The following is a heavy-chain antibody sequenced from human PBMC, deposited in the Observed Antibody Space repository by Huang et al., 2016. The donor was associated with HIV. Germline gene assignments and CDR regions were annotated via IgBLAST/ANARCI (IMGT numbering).Heavy chain of an antibody. Sequence: EVQLVQPGAEVKKPGESLKISCKGYGYTFTTYWIGWGRQMPGKGLEWMGTIYRGDSDTRYSPSCKGHVTISADKSSSTAYLQWSSLKASDTAMYYCARSQGYCSGGSCYGAFDLWGQGTMVTVSS. CDR2: IYRGDSDT. CDR3: ARSQGYCSGGSCYGAFDL. V-gene: IGHV5-51*03. CDR1: GYTFTTYW. J-gene: IGHJ3*01. D-gene: IGHD2-15*01.